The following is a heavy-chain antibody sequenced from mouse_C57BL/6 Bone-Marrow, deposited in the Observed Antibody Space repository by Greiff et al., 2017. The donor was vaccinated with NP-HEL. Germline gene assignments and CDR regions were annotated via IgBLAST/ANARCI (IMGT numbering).Heavy chain of an antibody. CDR2: IYPGDGDT. J-gene: IGHJ1*03. V-gene: IGHV1-80*01. D-gene: IGHD1-1*01. Sequence: QVQLQQSGAELVKPGASVKISCKASGYAFSSYWMNWVKQRPGKGLEWIGQIYPGDGDTNYNGKFKGKATLTADKSSSTAYMQLSSLTSEDSAVYFCATTVVDYWYFDVWGTGTTVTVSS. CDR3: ATTVVDYWYFDV. CDR1: GYAFSSYW.